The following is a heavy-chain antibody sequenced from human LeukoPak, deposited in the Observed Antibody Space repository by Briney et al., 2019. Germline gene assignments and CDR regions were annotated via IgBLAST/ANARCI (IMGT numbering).Heavy chain of an antibody. Sequence: SETLSLTCTVSGGSTTNYYWSWIRQPPGKGLEWIGYIYYSGSTTYNPPLKSRVTISVETSKDQFSLKLRSVTAADTAIYYCARHIPGNPYFDYWGQGTLVTVSS. V-gene: IGHV4-59*08. CDR1: GGSTTNYY. D-gene: IGHD2/OR15-2a*01. J-gene: IGHJ4*02. CDR3: ARHIPGNPYFDY. CDR2: IYYSGST.